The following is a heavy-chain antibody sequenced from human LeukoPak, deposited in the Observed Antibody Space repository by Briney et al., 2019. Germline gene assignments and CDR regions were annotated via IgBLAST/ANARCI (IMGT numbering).Heavy chain of an antibody. J-gene: IGHJ4*02. CDR3: AKDLLYSYAPGY. D-gene: IGHD5-18*01. Sequence: GGSLRLSCAASGFTFSSYAMSWVRQAPGKGLEWVSAISGSGGSTYYADSVKGRFTISRDNSKNTLYLQMNSLSAEDTAVYYCAKDLLYSYAPGYWGQGTLVTVSS. V-gene: IGHV3-23*01. CDR1: GFTFSSYA. CDR2: ISGSGGST.